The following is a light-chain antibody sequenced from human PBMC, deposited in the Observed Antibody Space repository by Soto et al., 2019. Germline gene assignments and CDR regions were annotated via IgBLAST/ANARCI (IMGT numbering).Light chain of an antibody. J-gene: IGKJ4*01. V-gene: IGKV3-20*01. Sequence: EIVLTQSPATLSLSPGEGATLSCRASHSVSTSYFAWYQQKPGQAPRLLIYGASNRATDIPDRFSGSGSGTDFTLTISRLETEDFAVYYCQQYGTSLITFGGGTKVEIK. CDR2: GAS. CDR3: QQYGTSLIT. CDR1: HSVSTSY.